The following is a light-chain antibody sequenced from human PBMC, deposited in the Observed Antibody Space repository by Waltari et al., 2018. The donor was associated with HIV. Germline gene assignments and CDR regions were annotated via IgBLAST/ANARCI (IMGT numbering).Light chain of an antibody. Sequence: DIQMTQSPSSMSASVGNRVTITCRASQGIRNYLAWYQHKPGKNPHLLISASSTLQSVVPSRVSGSGSGTDFTLTISSLQPEDVASYYCQRYNSAPFTFGPGTKVDIK. V-gene: IGKV1-27*01. CDR3: QRYNSAPFT. CDR2: ASS. CDR1: QGIRNY. J-gene: IGKJ3*01.